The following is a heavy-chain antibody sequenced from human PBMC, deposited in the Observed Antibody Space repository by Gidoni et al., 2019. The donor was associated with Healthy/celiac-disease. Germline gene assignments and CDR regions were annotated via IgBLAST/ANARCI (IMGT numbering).Heavy chain of an antibody. CDR2: ISWNSGSI. Sequence: EVQLVESGGGLVQPGRSLRLSCAASGFPFDDYAMHWVRQAPGKGLEWVSGISWNSGSIGYADSVKGRFTISRDNAKNSLYLQMNSLRAEDTALYYCAKEIWLRAYGSGAFFDYWGQGTLVTVSS. CDR1: GFPFDDYA. J-gene: IGHJ4*02. D-gene: IGHD3-10*01. CDR3: AKEIWLRAYGSGAFFDY. V-gene: IGHV3-9*01.